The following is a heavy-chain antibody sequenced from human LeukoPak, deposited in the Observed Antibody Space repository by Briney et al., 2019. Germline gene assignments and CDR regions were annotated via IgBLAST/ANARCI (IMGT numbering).Heavy chain of an antibody. D-gene: IGHD3-22*01. V-gene: IGHV4-59*12. CDR3: ARVRSDDTLPPWYFDL. CDR2: IYYSGST. Sequence: SETLSLTCTVSGGSISSYYWSWIRQPPGKGLEWIGYIYYSGSTNYNPCLKSRVTISVDTSKNQFSLKLSSVTAADTAVYYCARVRSDDTLPPWYFDLWGRGTLVTVSS. CDR1: GGSISSYY. J-gene: IGHJ2*01.